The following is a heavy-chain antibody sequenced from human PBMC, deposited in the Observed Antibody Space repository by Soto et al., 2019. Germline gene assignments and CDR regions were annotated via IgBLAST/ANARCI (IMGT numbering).Heavy chain of an antibody. CDR1: GFTFSTNV. D-gene: IGHD3-9*01. CDR3: ARDVRDTGYSYWFDP. CDR2: IGGSGVST. V-gene: IGHV3-23*01. Sequence: HPGGSLRLSCVASGFTFSTNVMSCVRQAPGKGLEWVSGIGGSGVSTYHADSVKGRFTISRDNSKNTVYLQMNSLRAEDTAIYFCARDVRDTGYSYWFDPWGQGILVTVSS. J-gene: IGHJ5*02.